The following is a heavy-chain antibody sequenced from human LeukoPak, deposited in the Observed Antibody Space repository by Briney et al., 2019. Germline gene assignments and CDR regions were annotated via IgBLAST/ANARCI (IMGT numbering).Heavy chain of an antibody. CDR1: GFTFSYG. V-gene: IGHV3-30*02. D-gene: IGHD2-2*01. CDR2: IRYDGSNK. Sequence: GGSLRLSCAASGFTFSYGMHWVRQAPGKGLEWVAFIRYDGSNKYYADSVKGRFTISRDNSKNTLYLQMNSLRAEDTAVYYCAKDRSLYCSSTSCYPFDYWGQGTLVTVSS. CDR3: AKDRSLYCSSTSCYPFDY. J-gene: IGHJ4*02.